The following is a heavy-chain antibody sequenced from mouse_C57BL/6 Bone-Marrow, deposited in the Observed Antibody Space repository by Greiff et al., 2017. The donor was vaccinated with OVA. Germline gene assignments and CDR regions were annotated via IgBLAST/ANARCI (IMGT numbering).Heavy chain of an antibody. V-gene: IGHV14-4*01. CDR1: GFNIKDDY. CDR3: AMGVVATDWYFDV. J-gene: IGHJ1*03. CDR2: IDPENGDT. Sequence: VQLQQSGAELVRPGASVKLSCTASGFNIKDDYMHWVKQRPEQGLEWIGWIDPENGDTEYASKFQGKATITADTSSNTAYLQLSSLTSEDTAVYYCAMGVVATDWYFDVWGTGTTVTVSS. D-gene: IGHD1-1*01.